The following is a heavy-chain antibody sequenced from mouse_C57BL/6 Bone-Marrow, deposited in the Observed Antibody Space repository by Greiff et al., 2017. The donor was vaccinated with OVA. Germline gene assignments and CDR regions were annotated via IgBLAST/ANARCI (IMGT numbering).Heavy chain of an antibody. J-gene: IGHJ2*02. D-gene: IGHD6-1*01. CDR3: VSAYFDY. CDR2: ISSKSSNYAT. Sequence: DVQLVESGGGLVQPKGSLKLSCAASGFTFNTYAMPWVRQAPGKGLEWVARISSKSSNYATYYADSVKDRFTISRDDSQSMLYLQMNNLKTEDTAMYYCVSAYFDYWGQGTSLTVSS. V-gene: IGHV10-3*01. CDR1: GFTFNTYA.